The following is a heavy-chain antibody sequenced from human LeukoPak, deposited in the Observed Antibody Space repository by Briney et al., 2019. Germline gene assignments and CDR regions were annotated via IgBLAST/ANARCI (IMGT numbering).Heavy chain of an antibody. Sequence: SETLSLTCTVSGGSISRYYWSWIRQPPGKGLEGSGYIYYSGSTNYNPSLKSRVTISVDTSKNQFSLKLSSVTAADTAVYYCAREGRDYGDYVFDYWGQGTLVTVSS. V-gene: IGHV4-59*12. D-gene: IGHD4-17*01. CDR3: AREGRDYGDYVFDY. CDR1: GGSISRYY. CDR2: IYYSGST. J-gene: IGHJ4*02.